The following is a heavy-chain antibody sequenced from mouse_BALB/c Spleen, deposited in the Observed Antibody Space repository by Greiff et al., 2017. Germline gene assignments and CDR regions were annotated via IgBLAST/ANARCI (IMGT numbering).Heavy chain of an antibody. J-gene: IGHJ4*01. CDR1: GFSLTSYG. CDR2: IWRGGST. CDR3: AKKRGGNYDYAMDY. D-gene: IGHD2-1*01. V-gene: IGHV2-5-1*01. Sequence: VQRVESGPSLVQPSQSLSITCTVSGFSLTSYGVHWVRQSPGKGLEWLGVIWRGGSTDYNAAFMSRLSITKDNSKSQVFFKMNSLQADDTAIYYCAKKRGGNYDYAMDYWGQGTSVTVSS.